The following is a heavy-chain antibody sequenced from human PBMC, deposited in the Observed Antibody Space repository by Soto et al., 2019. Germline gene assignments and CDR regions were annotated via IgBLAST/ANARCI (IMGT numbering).Heavy chain of an antibody. D-gene: IGHD3-16*01. CDR2: VYYSGST. CDR1: GVSMTDYY. J-gene: IGHJ4*02. Sequence: SETLSLTCTVSGVSMTDYYGSWIRQSPGKGLEHIGYVYYSGSTVYNPSLKSRVTISIDTSINQFSLKLTSMTAADTAIYYCARSGHTFGGVVWGQGXLVTVYS. V-gene: IGHV4-59*12. CDR3: ARSGHTFGGVV.